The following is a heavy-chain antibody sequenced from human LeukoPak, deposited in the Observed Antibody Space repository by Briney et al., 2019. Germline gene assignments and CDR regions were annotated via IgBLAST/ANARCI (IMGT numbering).Heavy chain of an antibody. D-gene: IGHD3-3*01. V-gene: IGHV4-34*01. CDR1: GGSFSGYY. CDR2: INHSGST. CDR3: ARDTHYDFWSGYIAFDI. Sequence: SETLSLTCAVYGGSFSGYYWSWIRQPPGKGLEWIGEINHSGSTNYNPSLKSRVTISVDTSKNQFSLKLSSVTAADTAVYYCARDTHYDFWSGYIAFDIWGQGTMVTVSS. J-gene: IGHJ3*02.